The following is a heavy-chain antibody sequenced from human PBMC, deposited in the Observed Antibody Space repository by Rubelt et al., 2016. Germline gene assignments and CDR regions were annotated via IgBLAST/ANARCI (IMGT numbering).Heavy chain of an antibody. V-gene: IGHV1-18*01. J-gene: IGHJ4*02. CDR3: ASYNFWSGYLDY. CDR1: GYTFTSYG. D-gene: IGHD3-3*01. CDR2: ISAYNGNT. Sequence: QVQLVQSGAEVKKPGASVKVSCKASGYTFTSYGISWVRQAPGQGLEWMGWISAYNGNTNHEQSVQGRVTMTTDTSTGTAYMELRSLRSDDTAGYYCASYNFWSGYLDYWGQGTLVTVSS.